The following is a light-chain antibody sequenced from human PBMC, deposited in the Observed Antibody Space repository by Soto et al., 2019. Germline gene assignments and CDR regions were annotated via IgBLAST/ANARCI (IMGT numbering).Light chain of an antibody. V-gene: IGKV2-24*01. J-gene: IGKJ1*01. CDR3: VQFSHFPRT. CDR1: QSLVYSDGNTY. CDR2: QIS. Sequence: DIVLTQTPLSSPVTLGQPASISCRSSQSLVYSDGNTYLSWLQQRPGQPPRLLIYQISNRFSGVPDRFSGSGAGTDFTLKISRVEAEDVGVCSCVQFSHFPRTFGQGTKVEIK.